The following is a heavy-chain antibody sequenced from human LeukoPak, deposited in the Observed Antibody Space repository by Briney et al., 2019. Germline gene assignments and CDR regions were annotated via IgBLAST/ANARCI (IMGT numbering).Heavy chain of an antibody. J-gene: IGHJ4*02. Sequence: GGSLRLSWAASGLTFSSYSMSWFRQAPGKGLEWVSSISGGSSYIYYVDSVKGRFTPSRDNAKNSLYLQMNSLRAEDTAVYYCAKDIHYFQSDYWGQGTLVTVSS. CDR2: ISGGSSYI. CDR3: AKDIHYFQSDY. V-gene: IGHV3-21*01. CDR1: GLTFSSYS. D-gene: IGHD3-10*01.